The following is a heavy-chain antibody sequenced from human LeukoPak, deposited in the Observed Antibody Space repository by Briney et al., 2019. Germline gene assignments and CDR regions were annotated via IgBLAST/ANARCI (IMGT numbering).Heavy chain of an antibody. J-gene: IGHJ4*02. CDR2: IYISGSA. CDR1: GGSISAYY. V-gene: IGHV4-4*07. CDR3: ARGDYSHFDY. Sequence: SETLSLTCTVSGGSISAYYWSWIRQPAGKGLEWIGRIYISGSANYNPSLKSQVTMSVGPSMNQFSLNLRSVTAADTAVYYCARGDYSHFDYWGQGTLVTVSS. D-gene: IGHD4-11*01.